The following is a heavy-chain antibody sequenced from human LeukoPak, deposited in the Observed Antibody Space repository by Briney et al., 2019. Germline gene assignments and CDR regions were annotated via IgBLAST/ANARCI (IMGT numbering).Heavy chain of an antibody. CDR3: ATARNNYSSSAYSALDY. V-gene: IGHV3-33*01. CDR2: IWYDGSNK. Sequence: GGCHSLSCEASEFIPSRYGMRWARQAPGKGLEWVASIWYDGSNKYHADSVKGRFTISRDNSKSTLYLQMNSLRAEDTAVYYCATARNNYSSSAYSALDYWGQGTLVTVSS. J-gene: IGHJ4*02. D-gene: IGHD3-22*01. CDR1: EFIPSRYG.